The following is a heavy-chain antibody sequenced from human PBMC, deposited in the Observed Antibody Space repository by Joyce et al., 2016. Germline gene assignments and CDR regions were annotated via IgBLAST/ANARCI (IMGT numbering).Heavy chain of an antibody. Sequence: QVQLVESGRGVVQPGRSLRLSCAASGFTFRSSGMHWVRQAPGKGLGWVAVIWSDGKNKNFADSVKGRFTISRDNSKNTVYLQMNSLRVEDTAVYYCARGTGIILSRHFDYWGQGTLVTVSS. CDR1: GFTFRSSG. J-gene: IGHJ4*02. CDR2: IWSDGKNK. D-gene: IGHD1-14*01. V-gene: IGHV3-33*01. CDR3: ARGTGIILSRHFDY.